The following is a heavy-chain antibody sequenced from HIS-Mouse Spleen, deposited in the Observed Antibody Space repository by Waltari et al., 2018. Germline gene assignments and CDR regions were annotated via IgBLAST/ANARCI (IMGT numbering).Heavy chain of an antibody. D-gene: IGHD7-27*01. CDR2: INPNSGGT. Sequence: QLQLQESGPGLVKPSETLSLTCTVSGGSISSSSYYWGWIRQPPGKGLEWMGWINPNSGGTNYEQKFQGRVTMTRDTSISTAYMELSRLRSDDTAVYYCAREGRLGIGAFDIWGQGTMVTVSS. V-gene: IGHV4-39*02. J-gene: IGHJ3*02. CDR3: AREGRLGIGAFDI. CDR1: GGSISSSSYY.